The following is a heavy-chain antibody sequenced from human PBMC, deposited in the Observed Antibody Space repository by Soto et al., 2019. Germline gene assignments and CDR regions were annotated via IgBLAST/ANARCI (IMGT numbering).Heavy chain of an antibody. CDR3: ARASSFRGDFDI. CDR2: IYHAGSP. V-gene: IGHV4-4*02. Sequence: QVQLQESGPGLVKPSGTLSLNCAVSGGSIRSSSWWTWLRQSPGKGLEWIGEIYHAGSPNYNPSFQSRVTMSADTSKNFFSLRLTSVTAADTAIYYCARASSFRGDFDIWGQGTAVTVSS. J-gene: IGHJ3*02. D-gene: IGHD3-10*01. CDR1: GGSIRSSSW.